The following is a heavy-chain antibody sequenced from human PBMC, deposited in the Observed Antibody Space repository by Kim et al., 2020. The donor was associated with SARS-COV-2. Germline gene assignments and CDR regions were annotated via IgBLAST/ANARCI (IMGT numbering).Heavy chain of an antibody. CDR3: ARGGRSSGYDSYFDF. Sequence: DSVKGRFTISRDNAKNSVYLQMNSLRAEDTAVYYCARGGRSSGYDSYFDFWGQGTLVTVSS. D-gene: IGHD5-12*01. J-gene: IGHJ4*02. V-gene: IGHV3-7*01.